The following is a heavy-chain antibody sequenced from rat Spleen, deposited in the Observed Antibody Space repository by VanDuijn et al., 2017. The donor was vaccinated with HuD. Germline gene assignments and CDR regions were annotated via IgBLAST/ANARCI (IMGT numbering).Heavy chain of an antibody. J-gene: IGHJ3*01. CDR2: ISPSGGIT. Sequence: EVQLVESGGGLVQPGRSLKLSCAASGFTFSNYDMAWVRQAPTKGLEWVASISPSGGITYYRDSVKGRFTVSRENAKSTLYLQMDSMRSEDTATYYCARQSYYSSYIYFNWFAYWGQGTLVTVSS. D-gene: IGHD1-2*01. CDR3: ARQSYYSSYIYFNWFAY. CDR1: GFTFSNYD. V-gene: IGHV5-25*01.